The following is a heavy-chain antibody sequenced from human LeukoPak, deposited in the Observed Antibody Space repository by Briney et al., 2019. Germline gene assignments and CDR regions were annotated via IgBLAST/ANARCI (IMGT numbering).Heavy chain of an antibody. CDR1: GFTFSSYA. D-gene: IGHD1-1*01. J-gene: IGHJ6*02. CDR2: ISSNGGST. CDR3: ARDRGYAMDV. Sequence: PGGSLRLSCAASGFTFSSYAMHWVRQAPGKGLEYVSAISSNGGSTYYANSVKGRFTISRDNSKNTVYLQMNSLRAEDTAVYYCARDRGYAMDVWGQGTTVTVSS. V-gene: IGHV3-64*01.